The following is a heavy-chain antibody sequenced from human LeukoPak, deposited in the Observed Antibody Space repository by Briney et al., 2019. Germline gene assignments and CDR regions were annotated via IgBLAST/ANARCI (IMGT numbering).Heavy chain of an antibody. CDR2: IWYDGSIQ. Sequence: GGSLTLSCVASGFTFSNYGMHWVRQAPGKGLEWVAVIWYDGSIQYYADSVQGRFTISRDSSENTLYLQMNRLRAEDTAVYYCARDKSWYFDYWGQGTLVTVSS. V-gene: IGHV3-33*08. CDR3: ARDKSWYFDY. J-gene: IGHJ4*02. D-gene: IGHD6-13*01. CDR1: GFTFSNYG.